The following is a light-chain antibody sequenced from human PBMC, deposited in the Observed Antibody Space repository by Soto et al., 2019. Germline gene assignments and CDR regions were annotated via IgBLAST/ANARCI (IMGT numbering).Light chain of an antibody. Sequence: EIVLTQSPGTLSLSPGERATLSCRASQSVSSSYLAWYQQKPGQAPRLLIYDASSRATGIPDRFSGSGSGTDFTLTTSRLEPEDFAVYYCQQYGSSPRTFGQRTKVEIK. J-gene: IGKJ1*01. CDR3: QQYGSSPRT. CDR1: QSVSSSY. V-gene: IGKV3-20*01. CDR2: DAS.